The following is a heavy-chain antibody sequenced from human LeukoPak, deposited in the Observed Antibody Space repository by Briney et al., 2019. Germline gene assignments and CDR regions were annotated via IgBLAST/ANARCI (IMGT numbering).Heavy chain of an antibody. CDR3: ARRFAARPLDY. J-gene: IGHJ4*02. CDR1: GGSFSGYY. D-gene: IGHD1-14*01. CDR2: INHSGST. V-gene: IGHV4-34*01. Sequence: SETLSLTCAVYGGSFSGYYWSWIRQPPGKGLEWIGEINHSGSTNYNPSLKSRVTISVDTSKNQFSLKLSSVTAADTAVYYCARRFAARPLDYWGQGTLVTVSS.